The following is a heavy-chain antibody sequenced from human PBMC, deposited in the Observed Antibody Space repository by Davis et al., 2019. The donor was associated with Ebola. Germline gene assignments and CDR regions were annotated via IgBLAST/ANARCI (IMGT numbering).Heavy chain of an antibody. V-gene: IGHV4-59*01. Sequence: PSETLSLTCPVSAGSFHNYYWGWIRQPPGKCLEWIGYINNSGHTNYSPSLRTRVTISIDTSKNQFSLSLTSVTAADTAVYFCAREGGYPYAIDYWGQGILVTVSS. CDR3: AREGGYPYAIDY. J-gene: IGHJ4*02. CDR1: AGSFHNYY. CDR2: INNSGHT. D-gene: IGHD5-18*01.